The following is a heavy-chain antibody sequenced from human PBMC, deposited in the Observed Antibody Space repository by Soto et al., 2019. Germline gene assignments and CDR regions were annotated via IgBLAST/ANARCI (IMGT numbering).Heavy chain of an antibody. Sequence: SVKFSCKASGGTFSSYAISWVRQAPGQGLEWMGGIIPIFGTANYAQKFQGRVTITADESTSTAYMELSSLRSEDTAVYYCARRRHYCSGGSCHDAFDIWGKGTMVTVSS. CDR2: IIPIFGTA. CDR1: GGTFSSYA. V-gene: IGHV1-69*13. J-gene: IGHJ3*02. D-gene: IGHD2-15*01. CDR3: ARRRHYCSGGSCHDAFDI.